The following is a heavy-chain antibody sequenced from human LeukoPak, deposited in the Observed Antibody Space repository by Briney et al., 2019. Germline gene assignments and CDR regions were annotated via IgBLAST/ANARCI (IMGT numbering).Heavy chain of an antibody. CDR2: IIPIFGTA. J-gene: IGHJ4*02. Sequence: ASVEVSCKASGGTFISYAISWGRQAPGQGGEWMGRIIPIFGTANYAQKFQGRVTITTDESTSTAYMELSSLRSEDTAVYYCARHRGYSYGNDYWGQATLVTVSS. CDR1: GGTFISYA. D-gene: IGHD5-18*01. V-gene: IGHV1-69*05. CDR3: ARHRGYSYGNDY.